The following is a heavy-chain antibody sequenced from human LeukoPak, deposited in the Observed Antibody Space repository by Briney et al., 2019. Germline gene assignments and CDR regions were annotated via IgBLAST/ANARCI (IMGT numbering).Heavy chain of an antibody. Sequence: SETLSLTCAVYGGSFSGYYWSWIRQPPGKGLEWIGEINHSGSTNYNPSLKSRVTTSVDTSKNQFSLKLSSVTAADTAVYYCARESGYDYLVDYWGQGTLVTVSS. CDR2: INHSGST. J-gene: IGHJ4*02. V-gene: IGHV4-34*01. CDR1: GGSFSGYY. D-gene: IGHD5-12*01. CDR3: ARESGYDYLVDY.